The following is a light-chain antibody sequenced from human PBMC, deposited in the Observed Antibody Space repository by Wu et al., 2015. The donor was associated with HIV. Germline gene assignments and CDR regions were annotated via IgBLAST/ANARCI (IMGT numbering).Light chain of an antibody. CDR1: QSVGNA. V-gene: IGKV3-11*01. J-gene: IGKJ1*01. CDR3: QQRSIWPQT. Sequence: EIVLAQSPGTLSLSPGERATLSCRASQSVGNAIAWYRQTPGQAPRLLIYDASNRATGIPARFSPSGSGTDFTLTISSLEPEDFAVYFCQQRSIWPQTFGQGTRVEIK. CDR2: DAS.